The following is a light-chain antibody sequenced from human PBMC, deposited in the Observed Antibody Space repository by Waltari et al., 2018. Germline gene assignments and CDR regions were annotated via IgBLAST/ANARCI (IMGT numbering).Light chain of an antibody. CDR1: SSDDGSYHY. CDR3: CAYAGSAI. CDR2: DVN. J-gene: IGLJ2*01. V-gene: IGLV2-11*01. Sequence: QSALTQPRSVSGSPGQSVTISCTGTSSDDGSYHYVCWYQQHPGQAPRLMIYDVNKRPSGVPDRFSGSKSGNTASLTISGLQAEDEADYYCCAYAGSAIFGGGTELTVL.